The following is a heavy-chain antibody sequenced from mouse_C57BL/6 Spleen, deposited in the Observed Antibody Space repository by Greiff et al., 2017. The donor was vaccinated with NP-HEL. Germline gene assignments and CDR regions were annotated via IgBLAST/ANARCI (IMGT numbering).Heavy chain of an antibody. D-gene: IGHD1-2*01. CDR3: AREGFTTAGFAY. Sequence: QVHVKQSGPELVKPGASVKISCKASGYAFSSSWMNWVKQRPGKGLEWIGRIYPGDGDTNYNGKFKGKATLTADKSSSTAYMQLSSLTSEDSAVYFCAREGFTTAGFAYWGQGTLVTVSA. CDR1: GYAFSSSW. CDR2: IYPGDGDT. J-gene: IGHJ3*01. V-gene: IGHV1-82*01.